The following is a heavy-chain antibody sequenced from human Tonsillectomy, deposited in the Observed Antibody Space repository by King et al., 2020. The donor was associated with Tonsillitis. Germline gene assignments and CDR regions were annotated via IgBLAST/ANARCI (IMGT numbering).Heavy chain of an antibody. V-gene: IGHV1-24*01. CDR2: FDPEDDET. CDR1: GYTRTEPC. Sequence: QLVQSGAEMQRPGSSVKVSCKVSGYTRTEPCMHWVRQAPGRGLEWMGGFDPEDDETRYAPKFQGRLTLTEEISTDNVYMELRSLSSEDTALYYCTTAPFRYFDYWGQGTRVTVSS. J-gene: IGHJ4*02. D-gene: IGHD3-9*01. CDR3: TTAPFRYFDY.